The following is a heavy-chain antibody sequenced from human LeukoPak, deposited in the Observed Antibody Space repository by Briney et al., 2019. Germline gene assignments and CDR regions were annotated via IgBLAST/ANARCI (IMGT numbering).Heavy chain of an antibody. Sequence: GGSLRLSCAASGFTVSGDYMSWVRQAPGKGLEWVSLIYSGGSTFYADALKGRFTISRDNSKNTLYLQMSSLRAEDTAVYYCARVGTHRGVIVSYFYMDVWGKGTTVTISS. D-gene: IGHD3-16*02. CDR2: IYSGGST. CDR1: GFTVSGDY. CDR3: ARVGTHRGVIVSYFYMDV. J-gene: IGHJ6*03. V-gene: IGHV3-66*01.